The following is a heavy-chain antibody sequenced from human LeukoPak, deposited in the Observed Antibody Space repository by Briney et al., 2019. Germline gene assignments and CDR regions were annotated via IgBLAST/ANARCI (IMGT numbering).Heavy chain of an antibody. CDR1: GGTFSSYA. D-gene: IGHD3-22*01. V-gene: IGHV1-69*04. CDR3: ARTPKDYYDSSGYYGWFDP. Sequence: ASVKVSCKASGGTFSSYAISWVRQAPGQGLEWMGRIIPIFGIANYAQKFQGRVTITADKSTSTAYMELSSLRSEDTAVYYCARTPKDYYDSSGYYGWFDPWDQGTLVTVSS. J-gene: IGHJ5*02. CDR2: IIPIFGIA.